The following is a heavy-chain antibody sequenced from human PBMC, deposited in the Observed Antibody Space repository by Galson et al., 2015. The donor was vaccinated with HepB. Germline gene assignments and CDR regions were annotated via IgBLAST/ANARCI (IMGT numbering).Heavy chain of an antibody. CDR2: ISSSSSYI. D-gene: IGHD2-2*01. CDR3: ARDQVNGKHVVPAVPDY. CDR1: GFTFSSYS. J-gene: IGHJ4*02. V-gene: IGHV3-21*01. Sequence: SLRLSCAASGFTFSSYSMNWVRQAPGKGLEWVSSISSSSSYIYYADSVKGRFTISRDNAKNSLYLQMNSLRAEDTAVYYCARDQVNGKHVVPAVPDYWGQGTLVTVSS.